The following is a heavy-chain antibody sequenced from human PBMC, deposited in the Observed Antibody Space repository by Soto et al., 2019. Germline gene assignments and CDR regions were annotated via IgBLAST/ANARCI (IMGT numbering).Heavy chain of an antibody. Sequence: QVQLVESGGGLVKPGGSLRLSCAASGFTFSDYYMSWIRQAPGKGLEWVSYISSSSSYTNYADSVKGRFTISRDNAKNSXXLXMXXLRAEDTAVYYCARDRGYCSSTSCPKTYYYYGMDVWGQGTTVTVSS. CDR2: ISSSSSYT. D-gene: IGHD2-2*01. V-gene: IGHV3-11*05. CDR3: ARDRGYCSSTSCPKTYYYYGMDV. J-gene: IGHJ6*02. CDR1: GFTFSDYY.